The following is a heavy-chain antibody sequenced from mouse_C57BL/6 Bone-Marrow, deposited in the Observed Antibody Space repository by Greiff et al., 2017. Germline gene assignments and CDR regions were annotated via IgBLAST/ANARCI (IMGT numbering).Heavy chain of an antibody. Sequence: EVQLVESGGDLVKPGGSLKLSCAASGFTFSSYGMSWVSQTPDKRLEWVATISSGGSYTYYPDSVKGRVTISRDNAKNTLYLQMSSLKSEDTAMYYCARQRYYAMDYWGQGTSVTVSS. V-gene: IGHV5-6*01. CDR3: ARQRYYAMDY. CDR2: ISSGGSYT. J-gene: IGHJ4*01. CDR1: GFTFSSYG.